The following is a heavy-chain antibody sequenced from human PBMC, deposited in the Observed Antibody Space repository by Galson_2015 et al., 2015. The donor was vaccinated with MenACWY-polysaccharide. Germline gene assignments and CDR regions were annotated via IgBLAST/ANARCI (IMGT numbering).Heavy chain of an antibody. CDR2: ITSSSDI. J-gene: IGHJ4*02. CDR3: VKEAGAFDY. D-gene: IGHD3-10*01. Sequence: SLRLSCAASGFTFSSYGMNWVRQAPGKGLEWVSCITSSSDIYFADSVRGRFTISRDRAKNSLYLQMDSLRAEDTAMYYCVKEAGAFDYWGQGSLVTVSS. CDR1: GFTFSSYG. V-gene: IGHV3-21*01.